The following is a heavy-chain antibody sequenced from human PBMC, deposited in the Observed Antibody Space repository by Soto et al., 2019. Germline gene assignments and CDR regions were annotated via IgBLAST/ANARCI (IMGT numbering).Heavy chain of an antibody. CDR1: GFTFSSYW. Sequence: GGSLRLSCAASGFTFSSYWMSWVRQAPGKGLEWVANIKQDGSEKYYVDSVKGRFTISRDNAKSSLYLQMSSLRAEDSAVYFCARGSRDSYPGSRIFDLWGRGTRVTVSS. D-gene: IGHD3-10*01. CDR2: IKQDGSEK. CDR3: ARGSRDSYPGSRIFDL. V-gene: IGHV3-7*03. J-gene: IGHJ4*02.